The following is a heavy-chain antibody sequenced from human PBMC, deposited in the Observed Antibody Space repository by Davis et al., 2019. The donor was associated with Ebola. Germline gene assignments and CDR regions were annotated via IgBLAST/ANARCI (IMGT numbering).Heavy chain of an antibody. D-gene: IGHD1-7*01. CDR2: ISAYNGNT. V-gene: IGHV1-18*01. CDR3: ARDLGQLELPFFYGMDV. CDR1: GYTFTSYG. J-gene: IGHJ6*04. Sequence: AASVKVSCKASGYTFTSYGITWVRQAPGQGLEWMGWISAYNGNTNYAQKFQGRVTMTTDTSTSTAYMELRSLRSDDTAVYYCARDLGQLELPFFYGMDVWGKGTTVTVSS.